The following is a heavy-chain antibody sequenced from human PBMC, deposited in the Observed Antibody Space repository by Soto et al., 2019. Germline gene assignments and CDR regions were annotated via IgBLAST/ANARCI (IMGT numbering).Heavy chain of an antibody. CDR1: GDSVSSNSAA. CDR2: TYYRSKWYN. V-gene: IGHV6-1*01. CDR3: ARGLNDRSTWVRLWLVFGAFDI. D-gene: IGHD3-3*01. Sequence: SQTLSLTCAISGDSVSSNSAAWNWIRQSPSRGLEWLGRTYYRSKWYNDYAVSVKSRITINPDTSKNQFSLQLNSVTPEDTAVYYCARGLNDRSTWVRLWLVFGAFDIRGQGTMVTVSS. J-gene: IGHJ3*02.